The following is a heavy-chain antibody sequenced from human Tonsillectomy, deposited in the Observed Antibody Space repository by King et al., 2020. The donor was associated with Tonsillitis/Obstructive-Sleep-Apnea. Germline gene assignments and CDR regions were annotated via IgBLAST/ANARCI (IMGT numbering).Heavy chain of an antibody. CDR2: ISGSGGST. Sequence: EVQLQESGGGLVQPGGSLRLSCAASGFTFSSYAMSWVRQAPGKGLEWVSAISGSGGSTYYADSVKGRFTISRDNSKNTLYLQMNSLRAEDTAVYYCAKVHDCSSTSCYMIIDAFDIWGQGTMVTVSS. CDR3: AKVHDCSSTSCYMIIDAFDI. CDR1: GFTFSSYA. J-gene: IGHJ3*02. D-gene: IGHD2-2*02. V-gene: IGHV3-23*01.